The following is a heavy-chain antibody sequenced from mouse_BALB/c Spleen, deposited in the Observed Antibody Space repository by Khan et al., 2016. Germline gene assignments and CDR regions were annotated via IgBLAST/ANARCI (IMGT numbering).Heavy chain of an antibody. CDR3: ARDGTSY. D-gene: IGHD4-1*01. J-gene: IGHJ3*01. CDR2: IWPGGNT. V-gene: IGHV2-9*02. CDR1: GFSLTSAG. Sequence: QMQLMQSGPGLVARSQSLSITCTVSGFSLTSAGVHWVRQPPGKGLEWLGVIWPGGNTNYNSARMSRLSIHKANSKSQVFLKMNSLQTDDTAMYYCARDGTSYWGRGTLVTVSA.